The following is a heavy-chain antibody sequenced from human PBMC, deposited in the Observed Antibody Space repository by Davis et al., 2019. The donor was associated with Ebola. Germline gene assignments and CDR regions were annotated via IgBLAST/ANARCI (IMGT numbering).Heavy chain of an antibody. V-gene: IGHV3-21*01. CDR1: GFTVSNNY. Sequence: GESLKISCAASGFTVSNNYMSWVRQAPGKGLEWVSSMNSAGSFAYYADSVKGRFTISRDNAKDSLYLHMNSLRAEDTAVYYCAKSGGDYYSRGDCYFQHWGQGALVTVSS. J-gene: IGHJ1*01. CDR2: MNSAGSFA. CDR3: AKSGGDYYSRGDCYFQH. D-gene: IGHD2-21*02.